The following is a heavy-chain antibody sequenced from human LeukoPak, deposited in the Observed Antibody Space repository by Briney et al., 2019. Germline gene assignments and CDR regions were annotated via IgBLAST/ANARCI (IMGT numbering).Heavy chain of an antibody. CDR3: AREFNGSPDY. J-gene: IGHJ4*02. CDR1: GGSISSNTYY. V-gene: IGHV4-39*02. D-gene: IGHD3-10*01. Sequence: SETLSLTCTLSGGSISSNTYYWSWIRQPPGNGLEWIGSIRYSGRTYYKPSLKTRVTLSVDTSKNQLLLNLRSVTAADTAMYYCAREFNGSPDYLGQGTLVTVS. CDR2: IRYSGRT.